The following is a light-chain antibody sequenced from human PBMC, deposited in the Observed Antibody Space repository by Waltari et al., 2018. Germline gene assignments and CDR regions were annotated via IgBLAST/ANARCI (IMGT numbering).Light chain of an antibody. CDR1: SSDIGFYNY. V-gene: IGLV2-14*01. J-gene: IGLJ3*02. CDR2: DVS. Sequence: QSALTQPASVSGSPGQSITISCTGTSSDIGFYNYVSWYQQHPGKAPKLMIYDVSERPSGFSNRFAGSKSGNTASLTISGLQAEDEADDYCNSYAGSSSWVFGGGTKLTVL. CDR3: NSYAGSSSWV.